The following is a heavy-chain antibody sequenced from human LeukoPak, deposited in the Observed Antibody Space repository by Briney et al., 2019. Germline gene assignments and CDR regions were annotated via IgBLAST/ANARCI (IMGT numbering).Heavy chain of an antibody. CDR2: ISAYNGNT. D-gene: IGHD3-10*01. J-gene: IGHJ4*02. V-gene: IGHV1-18*01. CDR3: ARGYYGSGSYYKTLDY. CDR1: GYTFTSYG. Sequence: GASVKVSCKASGYTFTSYGISWVRQAPGQGLEWMGWISAYNGNTNYAQKLQGRVTITADKSTSTAYMELSSLRSEDTAVYYCARGYYGSGSYYKTLDYWGQGTLVTVSS.